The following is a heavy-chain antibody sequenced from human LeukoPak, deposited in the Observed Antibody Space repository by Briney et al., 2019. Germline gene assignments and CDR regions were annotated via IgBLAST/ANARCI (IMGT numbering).Heavy chain of an antibody. D-gene: IGHD3-16*02. V-gene: IGHV3-23*01. CDR1: GFTFISYA. CDR3: AKALGELSFIIDY. Sequence: PGGSLRLSCAASGFTFISYAMTWVRQAPGKGLEWVSAISGTGGSTYYADSVKGRFTISRDTSKNTLYLQMSSLRAEDTALYYCAKALGELSFIIDYWGQGTLVTVSS. CDR2: ISGTGGST. J-gene: IGHJ4*02.